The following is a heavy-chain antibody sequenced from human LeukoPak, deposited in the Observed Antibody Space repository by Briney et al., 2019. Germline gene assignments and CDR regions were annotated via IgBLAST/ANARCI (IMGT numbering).Heavy chain of an antibody. CDR2: ISYNGSDK. V-gene: IGHV3-30-3*01. CDR3: ARDLGSDFDY. Sequence: GGSLRLSCAAPGFTFSSYAMFWVRQAPGKGLEWVAVISYNGSDKYTADSVKGRFTISRDNSKNTLYLQMNSLRAEDTAVYYCARDLGSDFDYWGQGTLVTVSS. J-gene: IGHJ4*02. D-gene: IGHD3-16*01. CDR1: GFTFSSYA.